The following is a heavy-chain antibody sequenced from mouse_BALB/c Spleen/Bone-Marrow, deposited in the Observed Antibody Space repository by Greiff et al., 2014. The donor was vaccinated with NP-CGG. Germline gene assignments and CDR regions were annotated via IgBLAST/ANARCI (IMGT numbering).Heavy chain of an antibody. Sequence: VQLQQSGGGLVQPGGSRKLSCAASGFTFSSFAMHWIRQAPEKGLEWVAFISSGSNIIHYADTVKGRFTISRDNPKNTLFLQMASLRSEDTAMYYCGRGDYWGQGTTLTVS. CDR2: ISSGSNII. CDR1: GFTFSSFA. CDR3: GRGDY. V-gene: IGHV5-17*02. J-gene: IGHJ2*01.